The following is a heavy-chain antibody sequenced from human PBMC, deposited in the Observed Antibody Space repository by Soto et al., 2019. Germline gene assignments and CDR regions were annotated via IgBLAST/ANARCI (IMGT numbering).Heavy chain of an antibody. D-gene: IGHD6-25*01. CDR3: ARRQRYYGMDV. CDR1: GGSISSYY. Sequence: KTSETLSLTCTVSGGSISSYYWSWIRQPPGKGLEWIGYIYYSGSTNYNPSLKSRVTISVDTSKNQFSLKLSSVTAADTAVYYCARRQRYYGMDVWGQGTTVTVSS. V-gene: IGHV4-59*01. J-gene: IGHJ6*02. CDR2: IYYSGST.